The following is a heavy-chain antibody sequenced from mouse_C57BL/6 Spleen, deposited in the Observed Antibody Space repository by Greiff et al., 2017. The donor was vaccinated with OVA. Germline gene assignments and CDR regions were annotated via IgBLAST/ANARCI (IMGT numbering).Heavy chain of an antibody. D-gene: IGHD6-1*01. Sequence: QVQLQQPGAELVKPGASVKMSCKASGYTFTSYWITWVKQRPGQGLEWIGDIYPGGGSTNYNEKFKSKATLTVDTSSSTAYMQLSSLTSEDSAVYDCARVGSYGGEMDYWGQGTSVTVSA. CDR2: IYPGGGST. CDR1: GYTFTSYW. V-gene: IGHV1-55*01. CDR3: ARVGSYGGEMDY. J-gene: IGHJ4*01.